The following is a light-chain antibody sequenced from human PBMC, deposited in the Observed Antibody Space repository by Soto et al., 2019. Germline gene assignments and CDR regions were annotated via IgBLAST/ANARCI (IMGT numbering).Light chain of an antibody. Sequence: EIVMTQSPATLSVSPGERATLSCGASQSVSSNLAWYQQKPGQAPRLLIYGASTRATGIPARLSGSGSGTEFTLSISSLQSEDFAVYYCQQYHNWVTFGGGTKVDIK. CDR3: QQYHNWVT. CDR2: GAS. J-gene: IGKJ4*01. CDR1: QSVSSN. V-gene: IGKV3D-15*01.